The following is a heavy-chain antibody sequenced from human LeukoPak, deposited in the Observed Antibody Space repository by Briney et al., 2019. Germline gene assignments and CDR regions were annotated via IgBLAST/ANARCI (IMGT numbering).Heavy chain of an antibody. CDR3: ATVTRSFTVGTYFHYYMDV. D-gene: IGHD3-10*01. Sequence: PGGSLRLSCAASGFTFSNAWMSWVRQAPGKGLEWVGRIKSETDGGATDYAAPVKGRFSISRDDSKNTLYLQVNSLKTEDTGVYYCATVTRSFTVGTYFHYYMDVWGKGTTVAVSS. V-gene: IGHV3-15*01. J-gene: IGHJ6*03. CDR2: IKSETDGGAT. CDR1: GFTFSNAW.